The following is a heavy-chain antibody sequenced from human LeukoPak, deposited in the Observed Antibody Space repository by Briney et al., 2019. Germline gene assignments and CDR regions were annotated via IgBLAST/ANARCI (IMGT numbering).Heavy chain of an antibody. CDR3: ARGYCSGGSCYRYEDY. D-gene: IGHD2-15*01. Sequence: GGSLRLSCAASGFTFNSYNMNWVRQAPGKGLEWDSSISYSSTYILYADSVKGRFTISRDNAKNSLYLQMNSLRAEDTAVYYCARGYCSGGSCYRYEDYWGREPWSPSPQ. CDR1: GFTFNSYN. CDR2: ISYSSTYI. V-gene: IGHV3-21*01. J-gene: IGHJ4*02.